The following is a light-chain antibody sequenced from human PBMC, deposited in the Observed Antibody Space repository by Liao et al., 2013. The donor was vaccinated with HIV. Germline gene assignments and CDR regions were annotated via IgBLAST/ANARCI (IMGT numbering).Light chain of an antibody. J-gene: IGLJ1*01. V-gene: IGLV3-1*01. CDR3: QAWDSSTLYV. Sequence: SYELTQPPSVSASPGQTASISCSGDKLGHKYVCWYQQKTGQSPVLVIYQDNKRPSGIPERFSGSNSGNTATLTISGTQAMDEADYFCQAWDSSTLYVFGPGTKVTVL. CDR2: QDN. CDR1: KLGHKY.